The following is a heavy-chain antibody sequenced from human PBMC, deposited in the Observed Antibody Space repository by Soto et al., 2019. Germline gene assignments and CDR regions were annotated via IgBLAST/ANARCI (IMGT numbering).Heavy chain of an antibody. Sequence: GESLKISCKGSGYSFNTYWIGWVRQMPGKGLEWMGIIYAGDSDTRYSPSFQGQVTISVDKSISTAYLQWSSLKASDTAMYYCARTAAAGKYYYAMGVWGQGTTVTVSS. CDR3: ARTAAAGKYYYAMGV. V-gene: IGHV5-51*01. CDR2: IYAGDSDT. J-gene: IGHJ6*02. D-gene: IGHD6-13*01. CDR1: GYSFNTYW.